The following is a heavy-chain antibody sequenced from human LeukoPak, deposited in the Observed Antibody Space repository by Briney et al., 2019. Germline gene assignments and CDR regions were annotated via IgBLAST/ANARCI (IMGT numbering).Heavy chain of an antibody. Sequence: GGSLRLSCAVSGFTFSSYGFHWVRQAPGRGLEWLAVISYDGSDIYYADSVKGRFTISRDNSKNTLYLQMNSLRAEDTAVYYCARDLAPTVKGYFQHWGQGTLVTVSS. D-gene: IGHD4-17*01. CDR3: ARDLAPTVKGYFQH. CDR1: GFTFSSYG. J-gene: IGHJ1*01. CDR2: ISYDGSDI. V-gene: IGHV3-30*03.